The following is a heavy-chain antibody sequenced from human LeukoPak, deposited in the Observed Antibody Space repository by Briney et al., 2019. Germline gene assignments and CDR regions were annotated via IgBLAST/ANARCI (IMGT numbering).Heavy chain of an antibody. J-gene: IGHJ1*01. CDR3: ARDRQCGY. Sequence: ASVKVSCKASGYTFTSYGMSWVRQAPGQGLEWMGWISPYNGNTNYAPKLQGRLTMTRDTSTSTAYMELRSLRSDDTAVYYCARDRQCGYWGQGTLVTVSS. CDR1: GYTFTSYG. V-gene: IGHV1-18*01. CDR2: ISPYNGNT. D-gene: IGHD5-12*01.